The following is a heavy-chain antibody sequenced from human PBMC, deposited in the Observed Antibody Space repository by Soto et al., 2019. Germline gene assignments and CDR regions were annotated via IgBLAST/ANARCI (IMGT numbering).Heavy chain of an antibody. CDR2: ISWNSGSI. CDR3: AKAPGDYGLIDY. J-gene: IGHJ4*02. V-gene: IGHV3-9*01. D-gene: IGHD4-17*01. CDR1: GFTFDDYA. Sequence: GGSLRLSCAASGFTFDDYAMHWVRQAPGKGLEWVSGISWNSGSIGYADSVKGRFTISRDNAKNSLYLQMNSLRAEDTALYYCAKAPGDYGLIDYWGQGTLVTVSS.